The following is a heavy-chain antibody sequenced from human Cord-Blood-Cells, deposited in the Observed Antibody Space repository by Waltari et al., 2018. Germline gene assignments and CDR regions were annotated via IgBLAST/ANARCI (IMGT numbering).Heavy chain of an antibody. CDR2: IRGRGGST. CDR1: GFTFSSYA. CDR3: AKDITIVGVFIIDY. V-gene: IGHV3-23*01. J-gene: IGHJ4*02. D-gene: IGHD3-3*01. Sequence: EVQLLESGGGLVQPGGSLRLSCAASGFTFSSYAMSWVRQAPGKGLEWVSAIRGRGGSTYYADPGKGRFTISRDNSKNTLYLQMNSLSTEDTAVDYCAKDITIVGVFIIDYWGQGTLVTVSS.